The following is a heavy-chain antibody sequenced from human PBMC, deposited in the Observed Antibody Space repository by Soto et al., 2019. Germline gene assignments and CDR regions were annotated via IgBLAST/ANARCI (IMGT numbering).Heavy chain of an antibody. D-gene: IGHD6-13*01. J-gene: IGHJ4*02. CDR3: ARAAMGGSSWPFDY. V-gene: IGHV4-4*02. Sequence: QVQLQESGPGLVKPSGTLSLTCAVSGGSISSSNWWSWVRQPPGKGLEWIGEIYHSGSTNYNPSLKSRATISVDKSKNQFSPKLSSVTASDTAVYYCARAAMGGSSWPFDYWGQGTLVPVSS. CDR1: GGSISSSNW. CDR2: IYHSGST.